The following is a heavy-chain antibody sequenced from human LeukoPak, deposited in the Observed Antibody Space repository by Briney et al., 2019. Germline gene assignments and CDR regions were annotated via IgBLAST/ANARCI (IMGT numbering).Heavy chain of an antibody. CDR3: ARAYYDISGYYYFDS. CDR2: ISGGSGDI. Sequence: XGSLRLSCAASGFTFTSYTMNWVRQAPGKGLDWVSYISGGSGDIYYADSVRGRFTISRDNAKNSLFLQMNSLRDEDTAVYYCARAYYDISGYYYFDSWGQGTLVTVSS. D-gene: IGHD3-22*01. CDR1: GFTFTSYT. J-gene: IGHJ4*02. V-gene: IGHV3-48*02.